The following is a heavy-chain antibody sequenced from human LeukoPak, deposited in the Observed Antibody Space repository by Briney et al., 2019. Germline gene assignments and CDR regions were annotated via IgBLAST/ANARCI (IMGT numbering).Heavy chain of an antibody. D-gene: IGHD6-19*01. CDR1: GGSFSGYY. V-gene: IGHV4-34*01. CDR2: MNHSGST. Sequence: PSETLSLTCAVYGGSFSGYYWSWIRQPPGKGLEWIGEMNHSGSTNYNPSLKSRVTISVDTSKNQFSLKLSSVTAADTAVYYCARAVFGGWYEYNWFGPWGQGTLVTVSS. CDR3: ARAVFGGWYEYNWFGP. J-gene: IGHJ5*02.